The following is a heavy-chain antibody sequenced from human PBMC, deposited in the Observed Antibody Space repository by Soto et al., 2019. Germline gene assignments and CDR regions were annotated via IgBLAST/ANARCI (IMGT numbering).Heavy chain of an antibody. D-gene: IGHD3-22*01. CDR2: IYYSGST. CDR3: AREVDIREYYYDSSGYIDY. V-gene: IGHV4-31*03. CDR1: GGSISSGGYY. Sequence: QVQLQESGPGLVKPSQTLSLTCTVSGGSISSGGYYWSWIRQHPGKGLEWIGYIYYSGSTYYNPSLKSRVTISVDTSKNQFSLKLSSVTAADTAVYYCAREVDIREYYYDSSGYIDYWGQGTLVTVSS. J-gene: IGHJ4*02.